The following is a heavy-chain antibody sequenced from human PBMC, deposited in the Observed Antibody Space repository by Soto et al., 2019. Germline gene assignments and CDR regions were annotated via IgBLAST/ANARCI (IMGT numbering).Heavy chain of an antibody. J-gene: IGHJ5*02. V-gene: IGHV1-3*01. Sequence: ASVQVSCNASGYTFTSYGIHWVRHSPGQRLEWMGWINAANGDTKYSPKFQGRVTITRDTSASTAYMELSSLRSEDTAVYYCVRRHVSATGIDWFDPWGQGTLVTVSS. CDR2: INAANGDT. D-gene: IGHD6-13*01. CDR1: GYTFTSYG. CDR3: VRRHVSATGIDWFDP.